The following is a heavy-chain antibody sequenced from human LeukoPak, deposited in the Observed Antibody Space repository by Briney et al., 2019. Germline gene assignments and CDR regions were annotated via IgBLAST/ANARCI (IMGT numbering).Heavy chain of an antibody. J-gene: IGHJ4*02. CDR3: AITRPYYYDSSGYYCDY. D-gene: IGHD3-22*01. V-gene: IGHV1-24*01. Sequence: ASVKVSCKVSGYTLTDLSMHWVRQAPGQGLEWMGGFDPKDGETIYAQKFQGRVTMTEDTSTDTAYMELSSLRSEDTAVYYCAITRPYYYDSSGYYCDYWGQGTLVTVSS. CDR2: FDPKDGET. CDR1: GYTLTDLS.